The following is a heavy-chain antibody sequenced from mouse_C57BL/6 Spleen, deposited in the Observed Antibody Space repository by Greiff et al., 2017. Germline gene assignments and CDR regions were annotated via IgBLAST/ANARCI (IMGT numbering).Heavy chain of an antibody. CDR3: ARWMLAMDY. CDR2: INPNNGNT. V-gene: IGHV1-81*01. J-gene: IGHJ4*01. CDR1: GYTFTSCG. Sequence: QVQLQQSGAELVKPGASVKLSCKASGYTFTSCGISWVKQRTGQGLEWIGEINPNNGNTNYNEKFKGKATLTADKSTSTAYMQLASLTSEDSAVYYYARWMLAMDYWGQGTSVTVSS.